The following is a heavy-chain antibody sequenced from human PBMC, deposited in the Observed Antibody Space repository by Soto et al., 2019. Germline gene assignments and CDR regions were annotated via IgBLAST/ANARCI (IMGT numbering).Heavy chain of an antibody. CDR3: AISLYCGGDCFPSGMDV. CDR1: GGTFSSYA. Sequence: SVKVSCKASGGTFSSYAISWLRQAPGPGLEWMGGIIPIFGTANYAQKFQGRVTMTADESTSTAYMELSSLRSEDTAVYYCAISLYCGGDCFPSGMDVWGQGTTVTVSS. D-gene: IGHD2-21*02. J-gene: IGHJ6*02. CDR2: IIPIFGTA. V-gene: IGHV1-69*13.